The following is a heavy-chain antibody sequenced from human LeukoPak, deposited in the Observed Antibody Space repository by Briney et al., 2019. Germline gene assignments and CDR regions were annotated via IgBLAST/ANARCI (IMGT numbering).Heavy chain of an antibody. V-gene: IGHV3-15*01. J-gene: IGHJ4*02. CDR3: TTDLGRWRTVDY. D-gene: IGHD5-24*01. Sequence: PGGSLRLSCAASGFTFSNAWMSWVRQAPGKGLEWVGRIKSKTDGGTTDYAAPVKGRFTISRDDSKNTLYLQMNSLKTEDTAVYYCTTDLGRWRTVDYWGQGTLVTVSS. CDR2: IKSKTDGGTT. CDR1: GFTFSNAW.